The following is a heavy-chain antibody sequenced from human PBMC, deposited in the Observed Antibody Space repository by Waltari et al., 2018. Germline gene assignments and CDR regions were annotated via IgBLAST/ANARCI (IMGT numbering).Heavy chain of an antibody. CDR3: ARTTPIKSLDY. V-gene: IGHV1-69-2*01. J-gene: IGHJ4*02. CDR2: IDPENGET. Sequence: EVQLVQSGAEVKKPGATVKLSCKASGYTFTEYYMHRVQQAPGKGLEWVGRIDPENGETKYAEKFQGRATITADTSIDTAYMELSSLRSEDTAIFYCARTTPIKSLDYWGQGTLVTVSS. CDR1: GYTFTEYY. D-gene: IGHD1-7*01.